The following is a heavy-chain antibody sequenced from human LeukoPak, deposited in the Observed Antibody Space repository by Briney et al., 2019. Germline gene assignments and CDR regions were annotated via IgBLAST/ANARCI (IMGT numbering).Heavy chain of an antibody. CDR1: GFTFSSYG. CDR2: IWYDGSNK. Sequence: GRSLRLSCAASGFTFSSYGMHWVRQAPGKGLEWVAVIWYDGSNKYYADSVKGRFTISRDNSKNTLYLQMNSLRAEDTAVYYCARDYRRNHARIAAAGFWGQGTLVTVSP. CDR3: ARDYRRNHARIAAAGF. J-gene: IGHJ4*02. D-gene: IGHD6-13*01. V-gene: IGHV3-33*01.